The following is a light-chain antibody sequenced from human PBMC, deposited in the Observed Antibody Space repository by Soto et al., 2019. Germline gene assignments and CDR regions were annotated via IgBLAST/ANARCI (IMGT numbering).Light chain of an antibody. J-gene: IGKJ5*01. Sequence: EIVMTQSPATLSVSPGERAPLSCRASQSVSSNLAWYQQKPGQAPRLLIYGASSRATGIPDRFSGSGSGTDFTLTISRLEPEDFAVYYCQQYGSSPITFGQGTRLEIK. CDR3: QQYGSSPIT. CDR1: QSVSSN. CDR2: GAS. V-gene: IGKV3-20*01.